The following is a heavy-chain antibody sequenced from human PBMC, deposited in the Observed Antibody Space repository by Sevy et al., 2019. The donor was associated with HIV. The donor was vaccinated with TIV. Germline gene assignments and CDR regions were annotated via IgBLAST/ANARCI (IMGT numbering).Heavy chain of an antibody. CDR2: ISYDGSDT. Sequence: GGSLRLSCAASGFAFSNYYAMHWVRQAPGKGLEWVALISYDGSDTYYADSVKGRFTVSRDNFKSTLFWQMNSLTTEGTAVYYCARPRANYVDHYFFYAMDVWGQGTTVTVSS. V-gene: IGHV3-30-3*01. J-gene: IGHJ6*02. D-gene: IGHD4-17*01. CDR3: ARPRANYVDHYFFYAMDV. CDR1: GFAFSNYYA.